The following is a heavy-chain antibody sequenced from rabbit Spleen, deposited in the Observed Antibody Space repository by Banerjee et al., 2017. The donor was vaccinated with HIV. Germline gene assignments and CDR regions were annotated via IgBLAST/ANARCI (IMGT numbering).Heavy chain of an antibody. D-gene: IGHD8-1*01. CDR2: IDTGSSGFT. V-gene: IGHV1S40*01. Sequence: QSLEESGGDLVKPGASLTLTCIASGVSFSGNSYMGWVRQAPGKGLEWIACIDTGSSGFTYFARWAIGRFTISKTSSTAVTLQMTSLTAADTATYFCARDAGSSFSTYGMALWGPATLVTVS. CDR1: GVSFSGNSY. J-gene: IGHJ6*01. CDR3: ARDAGSSFSTYGMAL.